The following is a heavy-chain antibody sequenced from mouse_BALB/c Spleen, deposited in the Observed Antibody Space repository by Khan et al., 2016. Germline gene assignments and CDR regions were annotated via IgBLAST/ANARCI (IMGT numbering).Heavy chain of an antibody. D-gene: IGHD1-3*01. CDR1: GFSLTTYG. Sequence: QVQLKESGPGLVAPSQRLSITCTVSGFSLTTYGIHWVRQPPGKGLEWLGIIWAGGSTNYKSALMSSLSISKDNSKNHVILKMHSMQTDDTSTYSFARCSGSGLYYFHYWGQGTSLTVSS. CDR2: IWAGGST. J-gene: IGHJ2*03. V-gene: IGHV2-9*02. CDR3: ARCSGSGLYYFHY.